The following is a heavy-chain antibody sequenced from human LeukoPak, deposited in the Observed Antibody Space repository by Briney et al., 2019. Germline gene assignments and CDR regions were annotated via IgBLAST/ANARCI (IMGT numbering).Heavy chain of an antibody. J-gene: IGHJ4*02. CDR3: AALYGDYDGVY. CDR2: IYQSGST. CDR1: GGSISSGGYS. V-gene: IGHV4-30-2*01. Sequence: PSETLSLTCAVSGGSISSGGYSWSWIRQPPGKGLEWIGYIYQSGSTYYNPSLKSRVTISVDRSKNQFSLKLSSVTAADTAVYYCAALYGDYDGVYWGQGTLVTVSS. D-gene: IGHD4-17*01.